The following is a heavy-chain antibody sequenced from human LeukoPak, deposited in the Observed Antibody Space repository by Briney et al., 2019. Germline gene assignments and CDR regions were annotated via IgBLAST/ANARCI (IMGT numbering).Heavy chain of an antibody. CDR3: ARHLGYYYGSGSSDAFDI. CDR1: GGSISSYY. Sequence: SETLSLTCTVSGGSISSYYWSWIRQRPGKGLEWIGYIYTSGSTNYNPSLKSRVTISVDTSKNQFSLKLSSVTAADTAVYYCARHLGYYYGSGSSDAFDIWGQGTMVTVSS. V-gene: IGHV4-4*09. D-gene: IGHD3-10*01. CDR2: IYTSGST. J-gene: IGHJ3*02.